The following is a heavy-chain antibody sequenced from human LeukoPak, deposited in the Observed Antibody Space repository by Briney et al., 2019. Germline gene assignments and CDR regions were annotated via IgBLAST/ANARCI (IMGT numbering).Heavy chain of an antibody. CDR1: GFTFSSYG. D-gene: IGHD3-10*01. CDR3: TTGGFGETFDY. J-gene: IGHJ4*02. Sequence: GGTLRLSCAASGFTFSSYGMSWVRQAPGKGLEWVSAISGSGGSTYYADSVKGRFTISRDNAKNSLYLQMNSLRAEDTAVYYCTTGGFGETFDYWGQGTLVTVSS. CDR2: ISGSGGST. V-gene: IGHV3-23*01.